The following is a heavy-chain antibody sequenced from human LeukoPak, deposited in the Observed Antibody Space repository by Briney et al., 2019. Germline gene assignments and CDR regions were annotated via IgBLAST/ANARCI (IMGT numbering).Heavy chain of an antibody. Sequence: GGSLRLSCAASGFIFSNYGMNWVRQAPGKGLEWVSTISGGGGSTYYADSVKGRFTISRDNSKNTLYLQVNSLRAEDTAVYYCAKGGKWDVTPFDYWGQGTLVTVSS. V-gene: IGHV3-23*01. CDR3: AKGGKWDVTPFDY. D-gene: IGHD1-26*01. J-gene: IGHJ4*02. CDR1: GFIFSNYG. CDR2: ISGGGGST.